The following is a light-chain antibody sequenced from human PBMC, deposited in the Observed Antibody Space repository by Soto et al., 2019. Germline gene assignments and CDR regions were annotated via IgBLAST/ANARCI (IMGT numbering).Light chain of an antibody. CDR2: EVS. V-gene: IGLV2-14*01. CDR3: SSYTNSNTLQWV. J-gene: IGLJ3*02. CDR1: SNDVGGFNY. Sequence: QSVLTQPASVSGSPGQSITISCTGTSNDVGGFNYVSWYQQHPGTAPKLIIYEVSNWPSGVSKRFSGSKSGNTASLTISGLQAEDEANYYCSSYTNSNTLQWVFGGGTKVTVL.